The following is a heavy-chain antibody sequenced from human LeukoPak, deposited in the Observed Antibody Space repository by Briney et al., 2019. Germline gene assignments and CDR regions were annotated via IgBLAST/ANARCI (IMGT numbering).Heavy chain of an antibody. CDR3: ARDQMYYYGSGSYYSDY. CDR1: GFTVSGNY. D-gene: IGHD3-10*01. CDR2: IYSGGST. V-gene: IGHV3-66*01. J-gene: IGHJ4*02. Sequence: PGGSLRLSCAASGFTVSGNYMSWVRQAPGKGLEWVSVIYSGGSTYYADSVKGRFTISRDNSKNTLYLQMNSLRAEDTAVYYCARDQMYYYGSGSYYSDYWGQGTLVTVSS.